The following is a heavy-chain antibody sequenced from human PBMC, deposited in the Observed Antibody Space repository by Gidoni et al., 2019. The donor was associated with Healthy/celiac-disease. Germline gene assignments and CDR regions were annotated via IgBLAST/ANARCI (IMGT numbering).Heavy chain of an antibody. CDR3: ARAEGSSWYHVDCFDP. D-gene: IGHD6-13*01. Sequence: WIGYIYYSGSTNYNPSLNSRVTISVDTSKNQFSLKLSSGTAADTAVYSCARAEGSSWYHVDCFDPWGQGTLVTVSS. V-gene: IGHV4-59*01. CDR2: IYYSGST. J-gene: IGHJ5*02.